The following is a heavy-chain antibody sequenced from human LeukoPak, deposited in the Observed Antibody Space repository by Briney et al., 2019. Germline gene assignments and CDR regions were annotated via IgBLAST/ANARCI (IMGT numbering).Heavy chain of an antibody. CDR3: ARRATRRSSYSSSWTFFDY. V-gene: IGHV1-18*01. Sequence: ASVKVSCKASGYTFTSYGISWVRQAPGQGLEWMGWISAYNGNTNYAQKLQGRVTMTTDTSTSTVYMELRSLRSDDTAVYYCARRATRRSSYSSSWTFFDYWGQGTLVTVSS. D-gene: IGHD6-13*01. J-gene: IGHJ4*02. CDR2: ISAYNGNT. CDR1: GYTFTSYG.